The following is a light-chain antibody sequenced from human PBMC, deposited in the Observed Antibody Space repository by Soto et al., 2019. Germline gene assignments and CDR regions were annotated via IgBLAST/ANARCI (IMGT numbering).Light chain of an antibody. CDR3: ASWDGSLNGWV. J-gene: IGLJ3*02. Sequence: QAVVTQPPSASGTPGQRVTISCSGSSSNIGRDIVNWYQQLPGTAPKVLIYSNNQRPSGVPDRFSGSKSGTSASLAISGLQSEDEADYYCASWDGSLNGWVFGGGTKLTVL. CDR1: SSNIGRDI. V-gene: IGLV1-44*01. CDR2: SNN.